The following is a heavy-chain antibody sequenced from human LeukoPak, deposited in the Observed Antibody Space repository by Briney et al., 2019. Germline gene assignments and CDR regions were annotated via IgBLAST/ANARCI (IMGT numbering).Heavy chain of an antibody. CDR2: IYTSGST. V-gene: IGHV4-61*02. CDR1: GGSISSGSYY. Sequence: SETLSLTCTVSGGSISSGSYYWSWIRQPAGKGLEWIGRIYTSGSTNYNPSLKSRVTISVDTSKNQFSLKLSSMTAADTAVYYCARDPAYCSGGSCHYPYYGMDVWGQGTTVTVSS. CDR3: ARDPAYCSGGSCHYPYYGMDV. D-gene: IGHD2-15*01. J-gene: IGHJ6*02.